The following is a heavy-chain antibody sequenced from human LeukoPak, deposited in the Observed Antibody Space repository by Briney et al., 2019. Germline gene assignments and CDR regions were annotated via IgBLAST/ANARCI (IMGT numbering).Heavy chain of an antibody. D-gene: IGHD5-24*01. CDR1: GFTFSDYW. CDR3: AKEGRSLQTY. Sequence: GGSLRLSCAASGFTFSDYWMHWVRQAPGKGLEWVANIRQDGSEKYYVDSVKGRFTISRDNAKNSLYLQMNSLRVEDTAVYYCAKEGRSLQTYWGQGTLVTVSS. V-gene: IGHV3-7*03. CDR2: IRQDGSEK. J-gene: IGHJ4*02.